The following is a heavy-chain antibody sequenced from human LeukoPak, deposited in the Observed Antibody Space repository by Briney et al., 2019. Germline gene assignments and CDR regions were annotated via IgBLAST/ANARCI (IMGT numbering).Heavy chain of an antibody. Sequence: GGSLRLSCAASGFTFSTYTMNWVRQAPGKGLEWVSSITTFSGYIYYADSVKGRFSISTNNAKNSLYLQMDSLRAEDTAVYYCAREGRGTPTEAFDIWGQGTVVTVSS. J-gene: IGHJ3*02. CDR1: GFTFSTYT. V-gene: IGHV3-21*01. CDR2: ITTFSGYI. CDR3: AREGRGTPTEAFDI. D-gene: IGHD3-16*01.